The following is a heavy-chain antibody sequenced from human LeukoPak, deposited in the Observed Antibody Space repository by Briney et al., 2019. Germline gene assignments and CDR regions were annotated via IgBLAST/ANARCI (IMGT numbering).Heavy chain of an antibody. D-gene: IGHD5-12*01. V-gene: IGHV1-69*01. CDR1: GGTFSSYA. CDR2: IIPIFGTA. Sequence: SVKVSCKASGGTFSSYAISWVRQAPGHGLEWMGGIIPIFGTANYAQKFQGRVTITADESTSTAYLELSSLRSEDTAVYYCARGGGGYALVYWGQGTLVTVSS. CDR3: ARGGGGYALVY. J-gene: IGHJ4*02.